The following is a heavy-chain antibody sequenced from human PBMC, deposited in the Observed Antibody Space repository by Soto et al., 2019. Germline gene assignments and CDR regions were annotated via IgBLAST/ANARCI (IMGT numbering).Heavy chain of an antibody. Sequence: GGSLRLSCAASGFTFSSYAMSWVRQAPGKGLEWVSAISGSGGSTYYADSVKGRFTISRDNSKNTLYLQMNSLRAEDTAVYYCAKGSYSSGWYSGAYWGQGTLVTVSS. CDR3: AKGSYSSGWYSGAY. V-gene: IGHV3-23*01. J-gene: IGHJ4*02. CDR2: ISGSGGST. CDR1: GFTFSSYA. D-gene: IGHD6-19*01.